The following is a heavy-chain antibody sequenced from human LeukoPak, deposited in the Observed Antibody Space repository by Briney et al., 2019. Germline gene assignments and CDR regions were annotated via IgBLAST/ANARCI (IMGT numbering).Heavy chain of an antibody. CDR2: IYYSGST. V-gene: IGHV4-59*08. CDR1: VGSISSYY. D-gene: IGHD3-22*01. J-gene: IGHJ3*02. CDR3: ARLTYYYDSSDAFDI. Sequence: SETLSLACTVSVGSISSYYWSWISEPPGKGLEWIGYIYYSGSTNYNPSLKSRVTISVDTSKNQFSLKLSSVTAADTAVYYCARLTYYYDSSDAFDIWGQGTMVTVSS.